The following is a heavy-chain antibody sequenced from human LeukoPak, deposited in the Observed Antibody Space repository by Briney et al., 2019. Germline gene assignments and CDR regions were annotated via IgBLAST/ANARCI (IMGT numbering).Heavy chain of an antibody. Sequence: PSETLSLTCSVSGGSISSDYWGWIRQPPGKGLEWIGSIYYSGSTYYNPSLKSRVTISVDTSKNQFSLKLSSVIAADTAVYYCARLGGYSYGYSGAFDIWGQGTMVTVSS. V-gene: IGHV4-39*01. CDR1: GGSISSDY. CDR2: IYYSGST. J-gene: IGHJ3*02. CDR3: ARLGGYSYGYSGAFDI. D-gene: IGHD5-18*01.